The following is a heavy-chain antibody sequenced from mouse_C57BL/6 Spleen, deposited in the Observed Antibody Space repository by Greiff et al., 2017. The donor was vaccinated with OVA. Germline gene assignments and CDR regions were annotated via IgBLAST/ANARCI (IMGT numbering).Heavy chain of an antibody. CDR2: IDPEDGET. CDR1: GFTFKDYY. V-gene: IGHV14-2*01. J-gene: IGHJ2*01. D-gene: IGHD1-2*01. Sequence: EVQLQQSGAELVKPGASVKLSCTASGFTFKDYYMHWVQQRPEQGLEWIGRIDPEDGETNYTPKFQGKATIKADTTSNAAYLQLSSLTSDDTDVYYSASFARDDYWGQGTTVTVSS. CDR3: ASFARDDY.